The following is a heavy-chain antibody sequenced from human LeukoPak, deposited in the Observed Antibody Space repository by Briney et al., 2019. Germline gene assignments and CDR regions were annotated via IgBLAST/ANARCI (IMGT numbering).Heavy chain of an antibody. D-gene: IGHD6-19*01. CDR3: AKGVGSGWTKGFDY. Sequence: GGSLRLSCAASGFSFSTYSMHWVRQAPGKGLEWVSAISGSGGSTYHADSVKGRFTISRDNSKNTLYLQMNSLRAEDTAVYYCAKGVGSGWTKGFDYWGQGTLVTVSS. J-gene: IGHJ4*02. CDR1: GFSFSTYS. V-gene: IGHV3-23*01. CDR2: ISGSGGST.